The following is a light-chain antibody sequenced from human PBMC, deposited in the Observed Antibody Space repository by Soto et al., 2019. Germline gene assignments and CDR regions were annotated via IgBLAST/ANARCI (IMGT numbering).Light chain of an antibody. J-gene: IGLJ1*01. Sequence: QPVLTQPSSLSASPGASASPTCTLRSGISVGTYRIYWFQQKPGSPPQYLLRYRSDSDKQQGSGVPSRFSASKDASANAGILVISGLQSDDEADYYCMIWHSSAYVFGSGTKVTVL. CDR2: YRSDSDK. CDR1: SGISVGTYR. V-gene: IGLV5-45*03. CDR3: MIWHSSAYV.